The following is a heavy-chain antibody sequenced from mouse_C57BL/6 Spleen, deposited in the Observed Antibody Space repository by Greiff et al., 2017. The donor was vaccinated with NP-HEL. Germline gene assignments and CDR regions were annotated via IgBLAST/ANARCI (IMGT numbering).Heavy chain of an antibody. V-gene: IGHV1-53*01. J-gene: IGHJ1*03. CDR3: ARCRLWDGYSYWYFDV. Sequence: QVQLQQPGTELVKPGASVKLSCKASGYTFTSYWMHWVKQRPGQGLEWIGNINPSNGGTTYNEKFKSKATLTVDKSSSTAYMQLSSLTSEDSAVYYCARCRLWDGYSYWYFDVWGTGTTVTVSS. CDR1: GYTFTSYW. D-gene: IGHD2-3*01. CDR2: INPSNGGT.